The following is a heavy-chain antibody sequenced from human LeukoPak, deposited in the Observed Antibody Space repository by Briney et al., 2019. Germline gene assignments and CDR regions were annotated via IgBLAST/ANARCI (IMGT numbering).Heavy chain of an antibody. D-gene: IGHD6-13*01. CDR1: GASTLTYY. Sequence: SETLSLTCTVSGASTLTYYWSWIRQSPGRGLEWIGYIYYDGTTRSNPSLKSRITISIDTSKSQFSLKVNSVTAADTAIYYCARGFSSSWYLDYYYMDVWGKGTTVTVSS. J-gene: IGHJ6*03. CDR3: ARGFSSSWYLDYYYMDV. CDR2: IYYDGTT. V-gene: IGHV4-59*01.